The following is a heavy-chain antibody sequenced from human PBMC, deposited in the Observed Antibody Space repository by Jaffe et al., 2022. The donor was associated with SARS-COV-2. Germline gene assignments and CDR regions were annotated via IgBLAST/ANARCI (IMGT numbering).Heavy chain of an antibody. V-gene: IGHV3-9*01. CDR3: ARDSYDQGGFDY. CDR1: GFTFDDYA. J-gene: IGHJ4*02. Sequence: EVQLVESGGGLVQPGRSLRLSCAASGFTFDDYAMHWVRQAPGKGLEWVSGISWNSGSIGYADSVKGRFTISRDNAKNSLYLQMNSLRAEDTALYYCARDSYDQGGFDYWGQGTLVTVSS. D-gene: IGHD5-18*01. CDR2: ISWNSGSI.